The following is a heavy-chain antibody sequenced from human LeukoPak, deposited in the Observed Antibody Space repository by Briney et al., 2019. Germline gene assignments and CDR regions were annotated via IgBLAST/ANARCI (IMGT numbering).Heavy chain of an antibody. J-gene: IGHJ4*02. CDR2: IYYSGST. D-gene: IGHD6-13*01. CDR1: GGSISSSSYY. CDR3: ARQVRRIAAPGEIDY. Sequence: KPSETLSLTCTVSGGSISSSSYYWGWIRQPPGKGLEWIGSIYYSGSTYHNPSLKSRITISVDTPKNQFSLKLSSVTAADTAVYYYARQVRRIAAPGEIDYWGQGTLVTVSS. V-gene: IGHV4-39*01.